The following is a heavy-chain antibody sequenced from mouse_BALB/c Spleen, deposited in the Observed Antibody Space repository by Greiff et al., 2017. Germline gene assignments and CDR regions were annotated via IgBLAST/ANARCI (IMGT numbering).Heavy chain of an antibody. CDR3: ARLEYESAMDY. V-gene: IGHV1S41*01. D-gene: IGHD2-10*02. Sequence: DLVKPGASVKLSCKASGYTFTSYWINWIKQRPGQGLEWIGRIAPGSGSTYYNEMFKGKATLTVDTSSSTAYIQLSSLSSEDSAVYFCARLEYESAMDYWGQGTSVTVSS. J-gene: IGHJ4*01. CDR2: IAPGSGST. CDR1: GYTFTSYW.